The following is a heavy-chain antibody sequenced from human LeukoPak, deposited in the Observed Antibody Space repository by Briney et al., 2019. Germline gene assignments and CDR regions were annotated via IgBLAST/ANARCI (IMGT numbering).Heavy chain of an antibody. Sequence: PSETLSLTCAVYGGSFSGYYWSWIRQPPGKGLEWIGEINHSGSTNYNPSLKSQVTISVDTSRNQFSLKLSSVTAADTAVYYCARANSIVLMVYARPFDYWGQGTLVTVSS. J-gene: IGHJ4*02. V-gene: IGHV4-34*01. CDR3: ARANSIVLMVYARPFDY. CDR1: GGSFSGYY. CDR2: INHSGST. D-gene: IGHD2-8*01.